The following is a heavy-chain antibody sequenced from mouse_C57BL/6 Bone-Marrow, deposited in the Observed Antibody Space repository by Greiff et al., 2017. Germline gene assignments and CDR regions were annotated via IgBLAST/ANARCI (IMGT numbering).Heavy chain of an antibody. CDR3: ARQDY. Sequence: EVQLVESGGDLVKPGGSLKLSCAASGFTFSSYGMSWVRQTPDKRLEWVATISSGGSYTYYPDSVKGRFTISRDNAKNTLYLQMSSLKSDDTAMYYCARQDYWGQGTTLTVSS. J-gene: IGHJ2*01. CDR1: GFTFSSYG. CDR2: ISSGGSYT. V-gene: IGHV5-6*01.